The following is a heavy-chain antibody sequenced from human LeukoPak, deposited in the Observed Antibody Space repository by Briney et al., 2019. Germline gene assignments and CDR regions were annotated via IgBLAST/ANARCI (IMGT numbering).Heavy chain of an antibody. J-gene: IGHJ3*02. Sequence: RGSLRLSCAASGFTFSSYGMHWVRQAPGKGLEWVAVISYDGSNKYYVDSVKGRFTISRDNSKNTLYLQMNSLRPEDTAVYYCAKDRTYDYGTYDAFDIWGPGTMVTVSS. CDR1: GFTFSSYG. D-gene: IGHD4-17*01. CDR2: ISYDGSNK. V-gene: IGHV3-30*18. CDR3: AKDRTYDYGTYDAFDI.